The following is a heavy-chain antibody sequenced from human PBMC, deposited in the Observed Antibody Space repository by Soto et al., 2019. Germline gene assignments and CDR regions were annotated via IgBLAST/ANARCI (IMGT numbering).Heavy chain of an antibody. CDR2: IIPIFGTA. D-gene: IGHD3-9*01. CDR1: GGTFSSYA. CDR3: ARDGPTTDILTGPGPNWFDP. V-gene: IGHV1-69*13. Sequence: SVKVSCKASGGTFSSYAISWVRQAPGQGLEWMGGIIPIFGTANYAQKFQGRVTITADESTSTAYMELSSLRSEDTAVYYCARDGPTTDILTGPGPNWFDPWGQGTLVTVSS. J-gene: IGHJ5*02.